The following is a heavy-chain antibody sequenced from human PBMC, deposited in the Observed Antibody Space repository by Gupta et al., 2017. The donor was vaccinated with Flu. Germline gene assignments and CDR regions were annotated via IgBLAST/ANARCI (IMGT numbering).Heavy chain of an antibody. CDR1: GFTFSSYA. Sequence: EVQLLESGGGLVQPGGSLRLSCAASGFTFSSYAMSWVRQAPGKGLEWVSAISGSGGSTYYADSVKGRFTISRDNSKNTLYLQMNSLRAEDTAVYYCAKDMGYCTNGVCPFYDYWGQGTLVTGSS. J-gene: IGHJ4*02. D-gene: IGHD2-8*01. V-gene: IGHV3-23*01. CDR2: ISGSGGST. CDR3: AKDMGYCTNGVCPFYDY.